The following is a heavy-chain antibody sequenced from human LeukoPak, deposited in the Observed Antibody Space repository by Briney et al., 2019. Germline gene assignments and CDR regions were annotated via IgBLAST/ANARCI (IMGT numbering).Heavy chain of an antibody. CDR1: GYTFTSYA. D-gene: IGHD5-18*01. CDR3: AKYSYGGIADY. CDR2: INTNTGNP. J-gene: IGHJ4*02. Sequence: ASVKVSCKASGYTFTSYAMNWVRQAPGQGLEWMGWINTNTGNPTYAQGFTGRFVFSLDTSVSTAYLQISSLKAEDTTVYYCAKYSYGGIADYWGQGTLVTVSS. V-gene: IGHV7-4-1*02.